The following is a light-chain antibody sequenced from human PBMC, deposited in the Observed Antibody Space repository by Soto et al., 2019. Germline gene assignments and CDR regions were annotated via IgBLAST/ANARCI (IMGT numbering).Light chain of an antibody. CDR2: KES. V-gene: IGKV1-5*03. Sequence: DIQMTQSPSTLSASVGDRVTITCRASQSISSWLAWYQQKPGKAPKLLIYKESSLESGDPSRISGSGTGTEFSLTISSLQPDDFATYYCQQYNSYSPWTFGQGTKV. CDR1: QSISSW. J-gene: IGKJ1*01. CDR3: QQYNSYSPWT.